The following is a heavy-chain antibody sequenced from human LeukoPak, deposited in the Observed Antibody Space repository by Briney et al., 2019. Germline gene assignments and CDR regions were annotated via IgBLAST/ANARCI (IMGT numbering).Heavy chain of an antibody. V-gene: IGHV1-69*01. CDR2: IIPIFGTA. CDR3: ARASPPYYSSGSYSCFDY. Sequence: SVKVSCKASGGTFSSYAISWVRQAPGQGLEWMGGIIPIFGTANYAQKFQGRVTITADESTSTAYMELSSLRSEDTAVYYCARASPPYYSSGSYSCFDYWGQGTLVTVSS. CDR1: GGTFSSYA. D-gene: IGHD3-10*01. J-gene: IGHJ4*02.